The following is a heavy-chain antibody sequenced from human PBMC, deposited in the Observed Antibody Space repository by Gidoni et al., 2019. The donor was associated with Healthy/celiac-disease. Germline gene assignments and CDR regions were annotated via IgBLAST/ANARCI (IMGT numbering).Heavy chain of an antibody. CDR3: TRDRGLITPEGEDY. J-gene: IGHJ4*02. D-gene: IGHD3-22*01. CDR2: IRSKAYGGTT. V-gene: IGHV3-49*04. Sequence: EVQLVESGGGLVQPGRSLRLSCTASGFTFGDYAMSWVRQAPGKGLEWVGFIRSKAYGGTTEYAASVKGRFTISRDDSKSIAYLQMNSLKTEDTAVYYCTRDRGLITPEGEDYWGQGTLVTVSS. CDR1: GFTFGDYA.